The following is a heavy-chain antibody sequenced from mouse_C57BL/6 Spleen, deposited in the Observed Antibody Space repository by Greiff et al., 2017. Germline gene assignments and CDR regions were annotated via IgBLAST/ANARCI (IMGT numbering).Heavy chain of an antibody. CDR2: IRLKSDNYAT. CDR1: GFTFSNYW. Sequence: EVKVEESGGGLVQPGGSMKLSCVASGFTFSNYWMNWVRQSPEKGLEWVAQIRLKSDNYATHYADSVKGRFTISRDDSKSSVYLQMNNLRAEDTGIYYCTGANWDYFDYWGQGTTLTVSS. CDR3: TGANWDYFDY. J-gene: IGHJ2*01. V-gene: IGHV6-3*01. D-gene: IGHD4-1*01.